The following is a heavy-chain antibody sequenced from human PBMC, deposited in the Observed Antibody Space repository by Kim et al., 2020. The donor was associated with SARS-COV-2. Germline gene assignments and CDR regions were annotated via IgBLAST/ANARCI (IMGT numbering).Heavy chain of an antibody. CDR3: ARVPYGSGSCYN. Sequence: KYSQKCQGRVTITRDTSASTAYMGLSSLRAEDTAVYYCARVPYGSGSCYNWGQGTLVTFSS. V-gene: IGHV1-3*01. J-gene: IGHJ4*02. D-gene: IGHD3-10*01.